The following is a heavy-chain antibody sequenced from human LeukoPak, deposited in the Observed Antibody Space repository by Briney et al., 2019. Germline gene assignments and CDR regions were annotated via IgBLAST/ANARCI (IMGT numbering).Heavy chain of an antibody. J-gene: IGHJ6*03. D-gene: IGHD2-15*01. Sequence: GGSLRLSCAAYGFTFSSYGMSWVRQPPGKGLEWVSAISGSGGSTYYADSVKGRFTISRDNSKNTLYLQMNSLRAEDTAVYYCAKEVVFRYYYYYMGVWGKGTTVTISS. CDR1: GFTFSSYG. CDR3: AKEVVFRYYYYYMGV. CDR2: ISGSGGST. V-gene: IGHV3-23*01.